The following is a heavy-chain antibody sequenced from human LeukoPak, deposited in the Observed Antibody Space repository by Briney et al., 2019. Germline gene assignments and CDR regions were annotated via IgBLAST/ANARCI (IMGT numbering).Heavy chain of an antibody. CDR1: GGSISNYY. J-gene: IGHJ3*01. D-gene: IGHD3-22*01. CDR2: IYYTGNT. CDR3: ARLLDNDISGDPDTFDV. Sequence: SETLSLTCTVSGGSISNYYWSWIRQPPGKGLEWIGYIYYTGNTNYNPSLKSRVTISVDTSKNQFSLRLSSVTAADTAVYYCARLLDNDISGDPDTFDVWGQGTTVIVSS. V-gene: IGHV4-59*01.